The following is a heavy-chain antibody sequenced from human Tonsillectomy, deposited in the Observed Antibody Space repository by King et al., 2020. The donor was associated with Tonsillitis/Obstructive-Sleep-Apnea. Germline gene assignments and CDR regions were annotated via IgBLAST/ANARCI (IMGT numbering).Heavy chain of an antibody. CDR3: ARDQDYGSGSYFHYYYYMDV. D-gene: IGHD3-10*01. CDR2: IYSGGST. V-gene: IGHV3-53*01. J-gene: IGHJ6*03. Sequence: VQLVESGGGLIQPGGSLRLSCAASGFTVSSNYMSWVRQAPGKGLEWVSVIYSGGSTYYADSVRGRFPISRDNSNNTLYLQMNSLRAEDTAVYYCARDQDYGSGSYFHYYYYMDVWGKGTTVTVSS. CDR1: GFTVSSNY.